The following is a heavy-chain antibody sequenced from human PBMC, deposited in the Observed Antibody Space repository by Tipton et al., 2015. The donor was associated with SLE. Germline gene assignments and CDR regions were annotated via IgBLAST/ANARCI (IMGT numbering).Heavy chain of an antibody. J-gene: IGHJ3*02. CDR2: ISSSSNFL. V-gene: IGHV3-21*01. Sequence: QLVQSGGGVVQPGRSLRLSCAASGFTFSSSRMTWVRQAPGKGLEWVSTISSSSNFLYYADSTEGRFTISRDNAKNSLFLQMNSLRAEDTALYYCARDNWGRPFDIDGFDIWGQGTMVTVSS. CDR1: GFTFSSSR. CDR3: ARDNWGRPFDIDGFDI. D-gene: IGHD7-27*01.